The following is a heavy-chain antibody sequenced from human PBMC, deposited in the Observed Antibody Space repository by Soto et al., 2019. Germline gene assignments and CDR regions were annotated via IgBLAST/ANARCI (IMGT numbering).Heavy chain of an antibody. CDR1: GFTFSDYY. CDR3: ARDRYSSGWIDGD. CDR2: ISSSANTI. Sequence: GGSLRLSCAASGFTFSDYYMSWIRQAPGKGLEWVSYISSSANTIYYADSVRGRFTISRDNAKNSLYLQMNSLRAEDTAVYYSARDRYSSGWIDGDWGQGTLVTVSS. V-gene: IGHV3-11*01. D-gene: IGHD6-19*01. J-gene: IGHJ4*02.